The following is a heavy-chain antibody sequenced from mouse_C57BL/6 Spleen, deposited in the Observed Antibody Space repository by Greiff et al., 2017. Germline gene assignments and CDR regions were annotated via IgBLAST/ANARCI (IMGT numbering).Heavy chain of an antibody. CDR1: GYTFTSYT. D-gene: IGHD2-3*01. V-gene: IGHV1-4*01. J-gene: IGHJ1*03. CDR2: INPSSGYT. CDR3: ARWGDGYWYFDV. Sequence: VQLQQSGAELARPGASVKMSCKASGYTFTSYTMHWVKQRPGQGLEWIGYINPSSGYTKFNQTFKDKATLTADKSSSTAYMQLSSLTSEDSAVXYCARWGDGYWYFDVWGTGTTVRLL.